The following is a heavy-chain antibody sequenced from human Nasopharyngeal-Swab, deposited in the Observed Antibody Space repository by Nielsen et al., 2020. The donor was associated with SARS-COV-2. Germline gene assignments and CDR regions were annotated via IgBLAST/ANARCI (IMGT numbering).Heavy chain of an antibody. D-gene: IGHD4-17*01. CDR3: ARSYGDYEDNWFDP. CDR1: LYTFPRYD. V-gene: IGHV1-8*01. J-gene: IGHJ5*02. CDR2: MNPNSGNT. Sequence: SVNVSFKSSLYTFPRYDIHWVRPATGQGLEWMGWMNPNSGNTGYAQKFQGRVTMTRNTSISTPYMELSSLRSEDTAVYYCARSYGDYEDNWFDPWGQGTLVTVSS.